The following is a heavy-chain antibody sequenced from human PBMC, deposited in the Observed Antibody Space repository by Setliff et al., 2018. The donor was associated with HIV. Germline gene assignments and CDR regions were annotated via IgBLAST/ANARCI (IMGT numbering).Heavy chain of an antibody. D-gene: IGHD3-22*01. Sequence: ASVKVSCKVSGYSLTDLSIHWVRQAPGKGLEWMGGFDPEDGETVYAQKLQGRVTMTEDTSTDTAYMELSSLRSGDTAMYYCATTRAYYYDSSGQEYFQYWGHGTLVTVSS. J-gene: IGHJ1*01. CDR3: ATTRAYYYDSSGQEYFQY. CDR2: FDPEDGET. CDR1: GYSLTDLS. V-gene: IGHV1-24*01.